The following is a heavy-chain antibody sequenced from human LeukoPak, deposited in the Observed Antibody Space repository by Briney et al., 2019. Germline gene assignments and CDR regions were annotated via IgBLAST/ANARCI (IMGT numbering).Heavy chain of an antibody. J-gene: IGHJ4*02. CDR1: GYTFTSYD. Sequence: ASVKVSCEASGYTFTSYDINWARQATGQGLEWMGWMNPNSGNTGYAQKFQGRVTITRNTSISTAYMELSSLRSEDTAVYYCARGFTIFGVVIIQRADYWGQGTLVTVSS. D-gene: IGHD3-3*01. V-gene: IGHV1-8*03. CDR2: MNPNSGNT. CDR3: ARGFTIFGVVIIQRADY.